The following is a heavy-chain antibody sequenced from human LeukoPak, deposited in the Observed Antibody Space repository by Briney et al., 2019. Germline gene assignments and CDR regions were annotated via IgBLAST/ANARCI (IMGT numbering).Heavy chain of an antibody. Sequence: PSQTLSLTCTVFGGSISSGDYYWSWIRQPPGKGLEWIGYIYYSGSTYYNPPIKSRVTISVDTSKNQFSLKLSSVTAADTAVYYCARVRGYSGYGVDYWGQGTLVTVSS. D-gene: IGHD5-12*01. V-gene: IGHV4-30-4*08. CDR1: GGSISSGDYY. J-gene: IGHJ4*02. CDR2: IYYSGST. CDR3: ARVRGYSGYGVDY.